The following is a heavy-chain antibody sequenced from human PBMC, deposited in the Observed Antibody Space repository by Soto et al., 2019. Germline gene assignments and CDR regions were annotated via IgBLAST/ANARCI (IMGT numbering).Heavy chain of an antibody. CDR2: MNPNSGNT. D-gene: IGHD5-12*01. V-gene: IGHV1-8*01. J-gene: IGHJ4*02. CDR1: GYTFTSYD. CDR3: ARDSPIGSTFSGYDAIDS. Sequence: ASVKVSCKASGYTFTSYDINWVRQATGQGLEWMGWMNPNSGNTGYAQKFQGRVTMTRNTSISTAYMELSSLRSEDTAVYYCARDSPIGSTFSGYDAIDSWGQGTLVTVSS.